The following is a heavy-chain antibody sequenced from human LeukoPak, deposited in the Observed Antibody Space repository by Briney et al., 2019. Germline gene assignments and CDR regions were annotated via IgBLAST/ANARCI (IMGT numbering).Heavy chain of an antibody. V-gene: IGHV1-24*01. CDR2: FDPEDGET. J-gene: IGHJ4*02. CDR3: ATLPLYDSSGYRDY. D-gene: IGHD3-22*01. Sequence: ASVKVSCKVSGYTLTELSMHWVRQAPGKGLEWMGGFDPEDGETTYAQKFQGRVTMTEDTSTDTAYMELSSLRSEDTAVYYCATLPLYDSSGYRDYWGQGTLVTVSS. CDR1: GYTLTELS.